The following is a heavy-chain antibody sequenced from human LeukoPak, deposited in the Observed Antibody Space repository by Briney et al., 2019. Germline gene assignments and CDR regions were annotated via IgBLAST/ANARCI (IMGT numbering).Heavy chain of an antibody. CDR1: GGSISSSNW. V-gene: IGHV4-4*02. D-gene: IGHD3-22*01. J-gene: IGHJ5*02. CDR3: ARVTMIVVANWFDP. Sequence: SETLSLTCAVSGGSISSSNWWSWVRQPPGTGLEWIGEIYHSGSTNYNPSLKSRVTISVDKSKNQFSLKLSSVTAADTAVYYCARVTMIVVANWFDPWGQGTLVTVSS. CDR2: IYHSGST.